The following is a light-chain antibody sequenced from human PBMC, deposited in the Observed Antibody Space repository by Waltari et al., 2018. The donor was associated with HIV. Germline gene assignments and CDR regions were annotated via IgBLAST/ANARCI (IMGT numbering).Light chain of an antibody. CDR2: DAS. CDR3: QQRSYSIT. CDR1: QSISSY. Sequence: EIVLTQSPATLSLSPGERATLSCRASQSISSYLAWYQQKPGQAPRLLISDASNRATGIPARFSGSGSGTDFTHTISSLEPEDFAVYYCQQRSYSITFGQGTRLEIK. V-gene: IGKV3-11*01. J-gene: IGKJ5*01.